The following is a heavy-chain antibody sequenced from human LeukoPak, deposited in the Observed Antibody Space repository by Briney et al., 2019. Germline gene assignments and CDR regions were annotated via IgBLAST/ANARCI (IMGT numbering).Heavy chain of an antibody. CDR2: MNPNTGHT. V-gene: IGHV1-8*01. J-gene: IGHJ5*02. D-gene: IGHD3-10*01. CDR3: ARGGAGTYYKRDGWFDP. CDR1: GYTFNSYD. Sequence: ASVTVSCKASGYTFNSYDINWVRQAAGQGLEWMGWMNPNTGHTVYGERFQGRVTMTRDNSISTAYMELNSLTSEDTAVYYCARGGAGTYYKRDGWFDPWGQGTVVTVSS.